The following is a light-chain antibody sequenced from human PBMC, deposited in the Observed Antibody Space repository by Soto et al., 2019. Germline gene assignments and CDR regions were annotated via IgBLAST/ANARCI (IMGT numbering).Light chain of an antibody. CDR1: SSNIGSRT. CDR3: AAWDDRLNGHV. J-gene: IGLJ2*01. Sequence: QSVLTQTPSASGTPGQRITISCSGSSSNIGSRTVNWYQQFPGTAPKVLIYSNTQRPSGVPDRFSASKSGTTASLAISGRQSEDEADYYCAAWDDRLNGHVFGGGTTVTVL. CDR2: SNT. V-gene: IGLV1-44*01.